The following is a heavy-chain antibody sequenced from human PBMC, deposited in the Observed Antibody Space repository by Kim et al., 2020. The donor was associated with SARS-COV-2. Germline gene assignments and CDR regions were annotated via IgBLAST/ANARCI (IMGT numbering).Heavy chain of an antibody. Sequence: GGSLRLSCAASGFTFSDYYMSWIRQAPGKGLEWVSYISSSGSTIYYADSVKGRFTISRDNAKNSLYLQMNSLRAEDTAVYYCERDRPGVPAVWTRVVVTGEFDYWGQGTLVTVSS. CDR1: GFTFSDYY. V-gene: IGHV3-11*01. CDR2: ISSSGSTI. CDR3: ERDRPGVPAVWTRVVVTGEFDY. J-gene: IGHJ4*02. D-gene: IGHD2-21*02.